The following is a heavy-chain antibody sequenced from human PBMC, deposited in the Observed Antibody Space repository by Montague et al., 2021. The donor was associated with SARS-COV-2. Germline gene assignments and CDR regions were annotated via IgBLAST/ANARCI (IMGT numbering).Heavy chain of an antibody. D-gene: IGHD3-3*01. V-gene: IGHV4-34*01. J-gene: IGHJ5*02. CDR1: GGSFSGYY. Sequence: SETLSLTCAVYGGSFSGYYWSWIRQPPGKGLEWIGEINHSGSTNYNPSLKSRVTISLDTSKNQFSLKLSSVTAADTAVYYCARGRTGLGAYYDFWSGYYWGRQNWIDPWGQGTLVTVSS. CDR2: INHSGST. CDR3: ARGRTGLGAYYDFWSGYYWGRQNWIDP.